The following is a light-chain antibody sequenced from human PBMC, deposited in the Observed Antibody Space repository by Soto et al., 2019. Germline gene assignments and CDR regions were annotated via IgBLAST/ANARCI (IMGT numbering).Light chain of an antibody. V-gene: IGLV2-8*01. Sequence: VLTQPPSASVSPGQSVTISCTGTSSDVGGYNYVSWYQQHPGKAPKLMIYEVSKRPSGVPDRFSGSKSGNTASLTVSGLQAEDEADYYCSSYAGSNNYVFGTGTKVTVL. J-gene: IGLJ1*01. CDR1: SSDVGGYNY. CDR2: EVS. CDR3: SSYAGSNNYV.